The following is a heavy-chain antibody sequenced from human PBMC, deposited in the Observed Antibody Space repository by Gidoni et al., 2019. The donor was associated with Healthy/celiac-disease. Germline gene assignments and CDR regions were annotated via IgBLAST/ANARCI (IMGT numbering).Heavy chain of an antibody. CDR2: ISGSGGST. D-gene: IGHD2-2*01. V-gene: IGHV3-23*01. J-gene: IGHJ1*01. CDR1: GFTFSSYA. Sequence: EVQLLESGGGLVQPGGSLRLSCAASGFTFSSYAMSWVRQAPGKGLEWVSAISGSGGSTYYADSVKGRFTISRDNSKNTLYLQMNSLRAEDTAVYYCAKDYWVPAARRAEYFQHWGQGTLVTVSS. CDR3: AKDYWVPAARRAEYFQH.